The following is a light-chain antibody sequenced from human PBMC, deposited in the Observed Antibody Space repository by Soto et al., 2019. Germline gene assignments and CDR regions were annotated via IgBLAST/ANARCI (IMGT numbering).Light chain of an antibody. Sequence: EIVLTQSPGTLSLSPGARATLSCRASERIYSAYLGWYQQKPGQAPRLLIYGTSSRATGIPDRFSGSVSGTDLTITIRRLEPEDCAVYYGQQYGNSPITFGQGTRLEIK. CDR1: ERIYSAY. J-gene: IGKJ5*01. CDR2: GTS. CDR3: QQYGNSPIT. V-gene: IGKV3-20*01.